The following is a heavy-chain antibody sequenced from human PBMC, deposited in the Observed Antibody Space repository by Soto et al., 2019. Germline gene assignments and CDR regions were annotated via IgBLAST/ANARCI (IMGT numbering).Heavy chain of an antibody. J-gene: IGHJ6*02. CDR1: GFDFGSFG. CDR3: SADHPHTAIGWPV. CDR2: IVVASGRT. V-gene: IGHV1-58*02. Sequence: SVKVSCKASGFDFGSFGIQFLLRTRGRGLEWIGRIVVASGRTNYARQFQGRVAFSRDMSSTTAYMDLYDLKSDDTAVYFCSADHPHTAIGWPVWGQGTTVTVSS.